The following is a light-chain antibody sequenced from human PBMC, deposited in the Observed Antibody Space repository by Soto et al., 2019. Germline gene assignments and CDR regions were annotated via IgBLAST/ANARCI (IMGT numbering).Light chain of an antibody. Sequence: QSALTRPPSASGSPGQSVTISCTGTSSDVGAYNYVSWYQQYTGKAPKLMIYDVSKRPSGVPDRFSGSKSGNTASLTVSGLRADDEAVYYCSSYGGGDTFHVIFGGGTKVTVL. J-gene: IGLJ2*01. CDR3: SSYGGGDTFHVI. CDR1: SSDVGAYNY. CDR2: DVS. V-gene: IGLV2-8*01.